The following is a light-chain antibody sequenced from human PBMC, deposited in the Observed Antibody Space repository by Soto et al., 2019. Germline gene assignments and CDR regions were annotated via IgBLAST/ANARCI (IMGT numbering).Light chain of an antibody. J-gene: IGKJ5*01. CDR2: AAS. CDR1: QSISSY. Sequence: DIQMTQSPSSLSASVGDRVTITCRASQSISSYLNWYQQKPGKAPKLLIYAASSLQSGVPPRFSGSRSGTDFTLNITTLQPEDFATYYCQQSYSTPITFGQETRLEIK. CDR3: QQSYSTPIT. V-gene: IGKV1-39*01.